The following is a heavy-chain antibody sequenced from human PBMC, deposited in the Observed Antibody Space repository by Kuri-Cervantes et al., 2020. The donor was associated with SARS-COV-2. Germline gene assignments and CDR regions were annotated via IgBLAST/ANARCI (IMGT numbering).Heavy chain of an antibody. V-gene: IGHV5-51*01. Sequence: GSLRLSCEGLGYSFSSYWVSGLLQLPGRGLVGLGTSNPVDSDTRYRTSFKGQVTISDDTSRNTVSLQWSSVKASDTTIYYCARLYAQGYYAMDVWGKGTTVTVSS. CDR3: ARLYAQGYYAMDV. CDR2: SNPVDSDT. J-gene: IGHJ6*04. CDR1: GYSFSSYW. D-gene: IGHD2-2*02.